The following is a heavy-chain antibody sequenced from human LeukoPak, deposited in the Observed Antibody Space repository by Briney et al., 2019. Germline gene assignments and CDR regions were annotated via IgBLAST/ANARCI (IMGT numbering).Heavy chain of an antibody. CDR3: TRVHRKDTVVVAAAPGSPYYFDY. D-gene: IGHD2-2*01. J-gene: IGHJ4*02. CDR2: IYFSGST. V-gene: IGHV4-39*07. CDR1: GGSISSSNYY. Sequence: PSETLSLTCTVSGGSISSSNYYWGWVRQPPGKGLEWIGSIYFSGSTYYNPSLKSRVTISVDTSKNQFSLNLSSVTAADTAVYYCTRVHRKDTVVVAAAPGSPYYFDYWGQGTLVTVSS.